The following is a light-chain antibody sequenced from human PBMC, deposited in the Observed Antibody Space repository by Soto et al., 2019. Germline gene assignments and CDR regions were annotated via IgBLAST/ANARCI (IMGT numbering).Light chain of an antibody. V-gene: IGKV3D-20*02. Sequence: EIVLTQSPGTLSLSPGERATLSCRASQSVSSTYLIWYQQKPGQAPRLLIYGASSRATGVPDRFSGSGSGTDFTLTISSLEPEDFAVYYCQQRFNWPLTFGGGTKVDIK. CDR3: QQRFNWPLT. J-gene: IGKJ4*01. CDR1: QSVSSTY. CDR2: GAS.